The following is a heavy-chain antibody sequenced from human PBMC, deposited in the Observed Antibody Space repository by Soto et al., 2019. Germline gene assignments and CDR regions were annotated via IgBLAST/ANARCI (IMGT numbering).Heavy chain of an antibody. CDR2: INQDGTEK. D-gene: IGHD3-10*01. CDR1: GFTFSRYW. Sequence: EVQLVESGGGVVQPGGSLRLSCATSGFTFSRYWMTWVRQVPGKGLEWVANINQDGTEKYYLASVKGRFTISRDNAKDSLDLQMNALCADDSAVYYCAKAPDGSGREYYCAYWGQGTLVTVSS. J-gene: IGHJ4*02. V-gene: IGHV3-7*01. CDR3: AKAPDGSGREYYCAY.